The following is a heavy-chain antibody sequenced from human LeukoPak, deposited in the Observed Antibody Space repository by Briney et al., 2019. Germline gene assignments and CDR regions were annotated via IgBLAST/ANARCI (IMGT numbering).Heavy chain of an antibody. D-gene: IGHD2-8*01. CDR3: STEDKYCTTPNCGAY. CDR1: GYTFTSHG. CDR2: ISPYNGDT. Sequence: GASVKVSCKASGYTFTSHGLSWVRQAPGQGLEWKGRISPYNGDTKYAQKIQDRVTMTTDTTTSTAYMELRSLRSDDTAVYYCSTEDKYCTTPNCGAYWGQGTLVTVSS. J-gene: IGHJ4*02. V-gene: IGHV1-18*01.